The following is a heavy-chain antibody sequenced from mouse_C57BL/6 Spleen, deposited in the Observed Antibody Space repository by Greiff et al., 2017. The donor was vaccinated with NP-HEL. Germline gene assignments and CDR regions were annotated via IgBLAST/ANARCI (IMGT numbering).Heavy chain of an antibody. D-gene: IGHD1-1*01. CDR1: GYTFTSYW. V-gene: IGHV1-61*01. J-gene: IGHJ3*01. CDR3: ARMGTTVVAPFAY. CDR2: IYPSDSET. Sequence: VQLQQPGAELVRPGSSVKLSCKASGYTFTSYWMDWVKQRPGQGLEWIGNIYPSDSETHYNQKFKDKATLTVDKSSSTAYMQLSSLTSEDSAVYYCARMGTTVVAPFAYWGQGTLVTVSA.